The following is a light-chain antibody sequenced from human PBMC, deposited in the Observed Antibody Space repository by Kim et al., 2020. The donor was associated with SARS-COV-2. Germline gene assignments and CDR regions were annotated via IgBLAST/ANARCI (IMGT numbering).Light chain of an antibody. CDR3: CSYAGSYTYV. V-gene: IGLV2-11*01. CDR1: SRDVGGYNY. Sequence: GQSVTIACTGTSRDVGGYNYVSWYQQHPGKAPKLMIYDVSKRPSGVPDRFSGSKSGNAASLTICGLQAEEEADYYCCSYAGSYTYVFGAGTKVTVL. CDR2: DVS. J-gene: IGLJ1*01.